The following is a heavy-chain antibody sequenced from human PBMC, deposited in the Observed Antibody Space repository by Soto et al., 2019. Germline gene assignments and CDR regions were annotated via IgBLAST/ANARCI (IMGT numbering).Heavy chain of an antibody. J-gene: IGHJ5*02. CDR3: ARAWYSSSSSINWLDP. D-gene: IGHD6-6*01. V-gene: IGHV4-59*01. CDR2: IDSSGRT. Sequence: QVQLQETGPGLVTPSETLSLPCPVSGGSMSSDYWSWIRQPPGKGLEWIGYIDSSGRTNYDPALKSRVTISVDTSKNLFSLKRRSVTAADTAVYYWARAWYSSSSSINWLDPWGQGTLVTVSS. CDR1: GGSMSSDY.